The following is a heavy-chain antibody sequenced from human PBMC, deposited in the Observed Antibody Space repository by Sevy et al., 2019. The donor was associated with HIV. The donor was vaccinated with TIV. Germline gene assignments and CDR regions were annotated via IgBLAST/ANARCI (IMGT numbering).Heavy chain of an antibody. CDR1: GGIFSNYV. D-gene: IGHD2-2*01. J-gene: IGHJ5*02. V-gene: IGHV1-69*13. CDR2: FIPIFGKT. CDR3: ARGNQGVPAAIHDWFDP. Sequence: ASVKVSCKTSGGIFSNYVMHWVRQAPGQGLEWMGGFIPIFGKTKYAQKFQGRVTLTADESTGTAYMELSRLTSEDTAGYFCARGNQGVPAAIHDWFDPWGQGTLVTVSS.